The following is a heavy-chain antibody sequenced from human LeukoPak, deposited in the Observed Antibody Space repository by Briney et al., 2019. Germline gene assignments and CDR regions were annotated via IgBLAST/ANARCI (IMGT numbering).Heavy chain of an antibody. V-gene: IGHV3-23*01. J-gene: IGHJ4*02. Sequence: GGSLRLSCVASGFTFSNYWMTWVRQAPGKGLEWVSAISGSGGSTYYADSVKGRFTISRDNSKNTLYLQMDSLRAEDTAVYYCAKYYYGSGSFDYWGQGTLVTVSS. CDR2: ISGSGGST. D-gene: IGHD3-10*01. CDR1: GFTFSNYW. CDR3: AKYYYGSGSFDY.